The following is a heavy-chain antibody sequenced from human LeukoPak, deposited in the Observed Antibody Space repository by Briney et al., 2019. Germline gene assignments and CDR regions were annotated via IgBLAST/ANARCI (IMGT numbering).Heavy chain of an antibody. CDR3: ARGQYSSGFHFYYMDV. J-gene: IGHJ6*03. CDR1: GGSIISHY. CDR2: MYFSGTT. V-gene: IGHV4-59*11. D-gene: IGHD5-18*01. Sequence: SETLSLTCTVSGGSIISHYWSWIRQPPRKGLEWIGYMYFSGTTNYNPSLKSRLTISVDTSKNQFSLKLNSVAAADTAVYYCARGQYSSGFHFYYMDVWGKGTTVTVSS.